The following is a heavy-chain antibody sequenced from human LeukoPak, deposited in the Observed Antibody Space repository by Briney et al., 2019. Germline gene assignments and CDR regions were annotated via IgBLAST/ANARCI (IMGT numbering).Heavy chain of an antibody. CDR2: ISYDGSNK. D-gene: IGHD2-2*01. CDR1: GFTFSSYG. V-gene: IGHV3-30*18. CDR3: AKDRYCSSTSCYAPFL. J-gene: IGHJ2*01. Sequence: GGSLRLSCVASGFTFSSYGMHWVRQAPGKGLEWVAVISYDGSNKYYADSVKGRFTTSRDNSKNTLYLQMNSLRAEDTAVYYCAKDRYCSSTSCYAPFLWGRGTLVTVSS.